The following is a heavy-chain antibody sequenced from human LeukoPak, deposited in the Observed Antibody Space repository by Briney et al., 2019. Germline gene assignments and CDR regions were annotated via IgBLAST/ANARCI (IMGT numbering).Heavy chain of an antibody. CDR2: IIPIFGTA. CDR3: ARETEEIVPAAKGNWFDP. CDR1: GGTFSSYA. J-gene: IGHJ5*02. V-gene: IGHV1-69*13. D-gene: IGHD2-2*01. Sequence: GASVKVSCKASGGTFSSYAISWVRQAPGQGLEWMGGIIPIFGTANYAQKFQGRVTITADESTSTAYMELSSLRSEDTAVYYCARETEEIVPAAKGNWFDPWGQGTLVTVSS.